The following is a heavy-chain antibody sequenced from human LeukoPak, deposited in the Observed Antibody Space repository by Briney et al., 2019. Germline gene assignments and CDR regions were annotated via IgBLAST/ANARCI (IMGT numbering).Heavy chain of an antibody. J-gene: IGHJ4*02. CDR1: GFTFSGSA. CDR3: TRLLQYSGSSPADY. V-gene: IGHV3-73*01. CDR2: IRSKANSYAT. Sequence: PGGSLRLPCAASGFTFSGSAMHWVRQASGKGLEWVGRIRSKANSYATAYAASVKGRFTISRDDSKNTAYLQMNSLKTEDTAVYYCTRLLQYSGSSPADYWGQGTLVTVSS. D-gene: IGHD1-26*01.